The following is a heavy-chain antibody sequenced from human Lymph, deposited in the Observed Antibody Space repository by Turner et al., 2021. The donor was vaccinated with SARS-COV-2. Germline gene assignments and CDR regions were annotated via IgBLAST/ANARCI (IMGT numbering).Heavy chain of an antibody. CDR2: INHSRST. J-gene: IGHJ6*02. V-gene: IGHV4-34*01. Sequence: QVQLQQWGAGQLMPSETLSLTYAVDGGLFSEYYWSWTRQPPGKGLERRVEINHSRSTNYNPSLKSRVTISVDTSKNQCSLKLNSVTAADTAVYYCARVVIAVAGTYPIQVYYYYGMDVWGQGTTVTVSS. CDR3: ARVVIAVAGTYPIQVYYYYGMDV. CDR1: GGLFSEYY. D-gene: IGHD6-19*01.